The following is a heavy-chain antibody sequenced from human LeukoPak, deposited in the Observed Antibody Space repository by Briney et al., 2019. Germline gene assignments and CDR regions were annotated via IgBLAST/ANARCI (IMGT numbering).Heavy chain of an antibody. V-gene: IGHV3-21*01. D-gene: IGHD4-23*01. CDR3: ARDYGGSSPFDY. J-gene: IGHJ4*02. CDR1: GFTVSRNY. CDR2: ISSSSSYI. Sequence: GGSLRLSCATSGFTVSRNYMSWVRQAPGKGLEWVSSISSSSSYIYYADSVKGRFTISRDNAKNSLYLQMNSLRAEDTAVYYCARDYGGSSPFDYWGQGTLVTVSS.